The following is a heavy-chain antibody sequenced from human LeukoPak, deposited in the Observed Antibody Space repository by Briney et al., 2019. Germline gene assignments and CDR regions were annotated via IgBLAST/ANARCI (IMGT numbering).Heavy chain of an antibody. D-gene: IGHD3-10*01. CDR1: GFTFSSYW. CDR3: ARLLLWFGEGYYFDY. CDR2: IKQDGSEK. Sequence: GGSLRLSCAASGFTFSSYWMSWVRQAPGKGLEWVANIKQDGSEKYYVDSVEGRFTISRDNAKNSLYLQMNSLRAEDTAVYYCARLLLWFGEGYYFDYWGQGTLVTVSS. J-gene: IGHJ4*02. V-gene: IGHV3-7*01.